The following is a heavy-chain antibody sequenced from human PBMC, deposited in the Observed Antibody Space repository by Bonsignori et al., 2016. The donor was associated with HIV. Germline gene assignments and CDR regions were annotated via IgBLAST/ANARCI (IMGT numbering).Heavy chain of an antibody. Sequence: WVRQAPGQGLEWMGIINPSGGSTSYAQKFQGRVTMTRDTSTSTVYMELSSLGSEDTAVYYCARDATPNYYDSSGYYSTFDYWGQGTLVTVSS. V-gene: IGHV1-46*01. D-gene: IGHD3-22*01. CDR3: ARDATPNYYDSSGYYSTFDY. J-gene: IGHJ4*02. CDR2: INPSGGST.